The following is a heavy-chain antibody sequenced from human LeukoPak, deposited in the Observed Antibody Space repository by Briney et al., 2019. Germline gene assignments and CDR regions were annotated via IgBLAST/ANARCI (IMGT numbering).Heavy chain of an antibody. V-gene: IGHV3-23*01. D-gene: IGHD6-13*01. CDR1: GFTFSSYY. CDR3: VKDETGSSWYN. Sequence: GGSLRLSCAASGFTFSSYYMSWVRQAPGKGLEWVSAIGGSGTGTYYADSVKGRFTISRDNSKNTLYLQMNSLRAEDTAVYYCVKDETGSSWYNWGQGTLVTVSS. J-gene: IGHJ4*02. CDR2: IGGSGTGT.